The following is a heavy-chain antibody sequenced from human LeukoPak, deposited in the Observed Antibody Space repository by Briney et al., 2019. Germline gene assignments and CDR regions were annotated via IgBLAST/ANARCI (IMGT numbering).Heavy chain of an antibody. Sequence: GGSLRLSCAASGFTFSSHWMHWVRQAPGKGLVWVTRISSDGSSTSYADAVKGRFTISRDNAKNTLYLQMSSLRAEDTAMYYCARISLSGWVNDHWGQGTLVTVSS. D-gene: IGHD6-19*01. J-gene: IGHJ4*02. V-gene: IGHV3-74*01. CDR1: GFTFSSHW. CDR3: ARISLSGWVNDH. CDR2: ISSDGSST.